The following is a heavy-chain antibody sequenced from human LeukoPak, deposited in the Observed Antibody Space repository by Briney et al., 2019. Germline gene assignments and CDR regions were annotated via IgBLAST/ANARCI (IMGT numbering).Heavy chain of an antibody. J-gene: IGHJ4*02. CDR1: RYTFTDYY. CDR2: INPTSGGT. V-gene: IGHV1-2*02. D-gene: IGHD6-19*01. Sequence: ASVKVSCKASRYTFTDYYIQWVRQAPGQGLEWMGWINPTSGGTNYAQKFQGRVTMTRDTSITTVYMELSGLRYDDTAVYYCARDSSGDYWGQGTLVTVSS. CDR3: ARDSSGDY.